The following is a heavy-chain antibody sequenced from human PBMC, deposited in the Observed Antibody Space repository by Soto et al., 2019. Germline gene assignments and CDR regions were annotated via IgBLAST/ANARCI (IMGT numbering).Heavy chain of an antibody. CDR3: ARGPLYYGSGSYPPYYYYYGMDV. V-gene: IGHV4-34*01. CDR1: GGSFSGYY. CDR2: INHSGST. J-gene: IGHJ6*02. D-gene: IGHD3-10*01. Sequence: QVQLQQWGAGLLKPSETLSLTCAVYGGSFSGYYWSWIRQPPGKGLEWIGEINHSGSTNYNPSLKRRVTISVDTSKNQFSLKLSSVTAADTAVYYCARGPLYYGSGSYPPYYYYYGMDVWGQGTTVTVSS.